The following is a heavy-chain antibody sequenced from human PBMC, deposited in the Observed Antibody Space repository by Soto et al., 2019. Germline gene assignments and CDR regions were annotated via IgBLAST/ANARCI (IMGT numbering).Heavy chain of an antibody. CDR2: IIPIFGTA. CDR3: ARSPYYDSSGYLDY. V-gene: IGHV1-69*06. Sequence: GASVKVSCKACAGTFSSYAISWVRQPPGQGLEWMGGIIPIFGTANYAQKFEGRVTITADKSTSTAYMELSSLRSEDTAVYYCARSPYYDSSGYLDYWGQGTLVTVSS. D-gene: IGHD3-22*01. CDR1: AGTFSSYA. J-gene: IGHJ4*02.